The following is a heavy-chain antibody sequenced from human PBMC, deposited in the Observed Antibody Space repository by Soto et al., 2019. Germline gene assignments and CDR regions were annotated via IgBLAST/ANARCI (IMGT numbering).Heavy chain of an antibody. J-gene: IGHJ6*03. V-gene: IGHV1-3*01. D-gene: IGHD5-12*01. Sequence: ASVKVSCKASGYTFTSYAMHWVRQAPGQRLEWMGWINAGNGNTKYSQKFQGRVTITRDTSAGTAYMELSSLRSEDTAVYYCALNSGYDSYYYYYMDVWGKGTTVTVSS. CDR3: ALNSGYDSYYYYYMDV. CDR2: INAGNGNT. CDR1: GYTFTSYA.